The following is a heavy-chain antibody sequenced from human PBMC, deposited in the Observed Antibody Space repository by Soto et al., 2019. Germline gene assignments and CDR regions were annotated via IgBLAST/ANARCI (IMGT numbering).Heavy chain of an antibody. CDR2: IIPIFGTA. CDR3: ARTGVVPAAMDV. J-gene: IGHJ6*02. D-gene: IGHD2-2*01. CDR1: GGTFSSYA. Sequence: SVKVSCKASGGTFSSYAISWVRQAPGQGLEWMGGIIPIFGTANYAQKFQGRVTITADESTSTAYMELSSLRSEDTAVYYCARTGVVPAAMDVWGQGTTVPVSS. V-gene: IGHV1-69*13.